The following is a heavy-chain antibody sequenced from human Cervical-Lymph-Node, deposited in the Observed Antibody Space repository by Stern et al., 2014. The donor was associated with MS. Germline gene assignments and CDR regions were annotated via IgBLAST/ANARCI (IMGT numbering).Heavy chain of an antibody. V-gene: IGHV2-5*02. J-gene: IGHJ4*02. Sequence: QITLKESGPTLVKPTQTLTLTCTFSGFSLSNGVGVAWIRQPPGKALEWLALTFWDDERRYSPSLTSRLTITKDTSKNQVVLTMTNMDPVDTATYYCARRRRYGSGRYHFDYWGQGIPVTVSS. CDR2: TFWDDER. D-gene: IGHD6-19*01. CDR3: ARRRRYGSGRYHFDY. CDR1: GFSLSNGVG.